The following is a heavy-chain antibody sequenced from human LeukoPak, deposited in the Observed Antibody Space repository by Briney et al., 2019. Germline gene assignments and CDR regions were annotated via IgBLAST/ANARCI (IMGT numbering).Heavy chain of an antibody. D-gene: IGHD3-16*02. Sequence: ASVKVSCKASGYTFTSYGISWVRQAPGQGLEWMGSISPYTGNTKYAERLQDRVIMTTDTSTRTAYMELRSLRSDDTAVFYCARDQYDSVWGSYRPYFHYWGQGTLVTVSS. CDR3: ARDQYDSVWGSYRPYFHY. CDR1: GYTFTSYG. J-gene: IGHJ4*02. CDR2: ISPYTGNT. V-gene: IGHV1-18*04.